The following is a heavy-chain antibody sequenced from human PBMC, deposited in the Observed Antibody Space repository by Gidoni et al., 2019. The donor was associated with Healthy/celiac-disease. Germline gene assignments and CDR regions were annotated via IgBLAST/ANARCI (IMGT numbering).Heavy chain of an antibody. V-gene: IGHV1-24*01. CDR2: FDPEDGET. CDR1: GYTLTELS. J-gene: IGHJ5*02. Sequence: QVQLVQSGAEVKTPGPSVKVSCTVSGYTLTELSMHWVRQAPGKGLEWMGGFDPEDGETSYEQKFQGRVTMTEDTSTDTAYRELSSLRSEDTAVYYCATVSVVAATSNWFDPWGQGTLVTVYS. D-gene: IGHD2-15*01. CDR3: ATVSVVAATSNWFDP.